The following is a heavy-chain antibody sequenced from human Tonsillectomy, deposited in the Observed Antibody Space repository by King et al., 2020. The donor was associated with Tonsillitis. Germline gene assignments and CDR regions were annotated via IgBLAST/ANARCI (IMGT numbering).Heavy chain of an antibody. J-gene: IGHJ6*03. V-gene: IGHV3-21*01. CDR1: GFTFSSYS. CDR2: INSDSSYI. Sequence: VQLVESGGGLVKPGGSLRLSCAASGFTFSSYSMNWVRQAPGKGLEWVSSINSDSSYIFYADSVKGRFTISRDNAKNSLYLQINSLRAEDTAVYYCALSLRYYYYCMDVWGKGTTVTVSS. CDR3: ALSLRYYYYCMDV. D-gene: IGHD3-3*01.